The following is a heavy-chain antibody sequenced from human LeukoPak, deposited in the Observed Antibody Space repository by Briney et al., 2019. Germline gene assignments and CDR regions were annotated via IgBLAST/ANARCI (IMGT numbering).Heavy chain of an antibody. CDR3: ARDSPRGYGDLDY. Sequence: SETLSLTCTVSGGSISSGNYHWGWIRQPPGKGLEWVASIFYSGTTYYNPSLKSRVTISIDTSKNQFSLKLNSVTAADTAVYYCARDSPRGYGDLDYWGQGTLVTVSS. D-gene: IGHD4-17*01. J-gene: IGHJ4*02. V-gene: IGHV4-39*07. CDR2: IFYSGTT. CDR1: GGSISSGNYH.